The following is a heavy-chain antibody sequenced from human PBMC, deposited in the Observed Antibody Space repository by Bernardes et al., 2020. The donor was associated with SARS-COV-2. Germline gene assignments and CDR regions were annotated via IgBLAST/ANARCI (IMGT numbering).Heavy chain of an antibody. J-gene: IGHJ4*02. D-gene: IGHD2-15*01. CDR3: ARDSWYGGKPGAYDH. V-gene: IGHV3-7*01. CDR2: INQDESEK. CDR1: GFTFSSYW. Sequence: GGSLRLSCAASGFTFSSYWMTWVRQAPGMGLEWVANINQDESEKNYVDSVKGRFTISRDNSNNTLYLQMSSLKTEDTAVYYCARDSWYGGKPGAYDHWGQGTHVTVSP.